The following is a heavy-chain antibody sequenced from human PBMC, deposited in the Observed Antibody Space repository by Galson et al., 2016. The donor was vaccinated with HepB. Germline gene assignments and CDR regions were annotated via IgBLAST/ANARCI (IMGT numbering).Heavy chain of an antibody. CDR1: GFTFSAYA. V-gene: IGHV3-23*01. Sequence: SLRLSCAASGFTFSAYAMTWVRQTPGKGLEWVSAISGRADTTYYADSVKGRFTVSRDNSKNTLSLEMNNLRADGTAIYYCAKVMARTGYYFAPLFDSWGQGTLVTVSS. CDR3: AKVMARTGYYFAPLFDS. J-gene: IGHJ4*02. D-gene: IGHD3/OR15-3a*01. CDR2: ISGRADTT.